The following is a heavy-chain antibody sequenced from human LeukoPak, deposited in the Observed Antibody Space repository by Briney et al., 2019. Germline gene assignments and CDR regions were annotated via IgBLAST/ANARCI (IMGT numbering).Heavy chain of an antibody. J-gene: IGHJ5*02. CDR3: ARVTMIVVVNWFDP. Sequence: SETLSLTCAVYGGSLSGYYWSWIRQPPGKGLEWIGEINHSGSTNYNPSLKSRVTISVDTSKNQFSLKLSSVTAADTAVYYCARVTMIVVVNWFDPWGQGTLVTVSS. CDR2: INHSGST. CDR1: GGSLSGYY. D-gene: IGHD3-22*01. V-gene: IGHV4-34*01.